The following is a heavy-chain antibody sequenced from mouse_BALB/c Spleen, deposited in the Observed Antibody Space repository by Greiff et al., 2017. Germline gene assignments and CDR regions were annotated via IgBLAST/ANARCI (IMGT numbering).Heavy chain of an antibody. J-gene: IGHJ1*01. CDR2: IYPGDGDT. CDR3: ARSGYHWYFDV. Sequence: QVQLQQSGPELVKPGASVKISCKASGYAFSSSWMNWVKQRPGQGLEWIGRIYPGDGDTNYNGKFKGKATLTADKSSSTAYMQLSSLTSVDSAVYFCARSGYHWYFDVWGAGTTVTVSS. V-gene: IGHV1-82*01. CDR1: GYAFSSSW. D-gene: IGHD3-1*01.